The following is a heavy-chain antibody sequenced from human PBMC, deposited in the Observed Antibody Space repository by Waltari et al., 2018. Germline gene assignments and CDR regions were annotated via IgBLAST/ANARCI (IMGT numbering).Heavy chain of an antibody. CDR3: AKDVLRITMALDAFDI. CDR1: GFTFGSYA. CDR2: INGGGSTT. J-gene: IGHJ3*02. V-gene: IGHV3-23*01. D-gene: IGHD3-10*01. Sequence: EVQLLESGGDLVQPGESLRLSCAASGFTFGSYAMSWVRQAPGRGLEWVSTINGGGSTTFYAGSVKGRFTVSRDNSKNTLYLQINSLRVDDTAVYYCAKDVLRITMALDAFDIWGQGTMVTVSS.